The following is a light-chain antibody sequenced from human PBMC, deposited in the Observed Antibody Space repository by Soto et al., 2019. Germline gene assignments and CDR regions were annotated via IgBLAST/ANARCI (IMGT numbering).Light chain of an antibody. Sequence: QSALTQPASVSGSPGQTITISCTGTSSDDGGYNYVSWYQQEPGKAPKLMIYDVSNRPSGVSNRFSGSKSGNTASLTISGLQAEDEADYYCSSYTSGTTIVFVTGTKLTVL. CDR2: DVS. CDR3: SSYTSGTTIV. V-gene: IGLV2-14*01. J-gene: IGLJ1*01. CDR1: SSDDGGYNY.